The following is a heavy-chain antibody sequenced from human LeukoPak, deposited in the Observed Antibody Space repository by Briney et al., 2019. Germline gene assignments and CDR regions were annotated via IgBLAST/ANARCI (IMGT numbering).Heavy chain of an antibody. D-gene: IGHD4-17*01. CDR2: IKQDGSDI. Sequence: GGSLRLSCAASGFTFSNYWMSWVRQAPGKGLEWVAYIKQDGSDIRYVDSVKGRSTISRDNVKNSLYLQMNSLRAEDTAVFYCARALRSRCLFDLWGRGTLVTVSS. J-gene: IGHJ2*01. V-gene: IGHV3-7*01. CDR3: ARALRSRCLFDL. CDR1: GFTFSNYW.